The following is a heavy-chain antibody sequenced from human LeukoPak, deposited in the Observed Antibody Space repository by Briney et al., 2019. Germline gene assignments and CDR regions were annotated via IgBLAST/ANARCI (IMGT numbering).Heavy chain of an antibody. V-gene: IGHV1-8*01. CDR1: GYTFTTYD. D-gene: IGHD6-19*01. CDR2: MNPNSGNT. CDR3: ARSSSGWYENWFDP. J-gene: IGHJ5*02. Sequence: ASVKVSCKASGYTFTTYDINWVRQATGQGLEWMGWMNPNSGNTGYAQKFQGRVTMTRNTSISTAYMELSSLRSEDTAVYYCARSSSGWYENWFDPWGQGTLVTVSS.